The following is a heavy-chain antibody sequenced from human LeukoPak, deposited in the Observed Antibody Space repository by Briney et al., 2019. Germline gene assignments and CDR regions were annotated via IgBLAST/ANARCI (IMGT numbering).Heavy chain of an antibody. CDR2: ISSSGSTI. CDR1: GFTFSDYY. Sequence: GGSLRLSCAAPGFTFSDYYMSWIRQAPGKGLEWVSYISSSGSTIYYADSVKGRFTISRDNAKNSLYLQMNSLRAEDTAVYYCARDEEQWLIPDYWGQGTLVTVSS. D-gene: IGHD6-19*01. V-gene: IGHV3-11*01. J-gene: IGHJ4*02. CDR3: ARDEEQWLIPDY.